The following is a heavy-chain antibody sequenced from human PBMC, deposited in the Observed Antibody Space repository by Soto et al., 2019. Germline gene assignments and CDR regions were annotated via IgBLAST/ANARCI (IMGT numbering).Heavy chain of an antibody. CDR1: GYTFSNYG. J-gene: IGHJ1*01. V-gene: IGHV1-18*01. Sequence: QVQLVQSGAEVKKPGASVKVSCKASGYTFSNYGISWVRQAPGQGPEWMGWISGYNGNTYYAQTLQGRVTMTTDTSTSTAYMELRSLRYDDTAVYYCARGGSSWSAEYYQHWGQGTLVIVSS. CDR2: ISGYNGNT. CDR3: ARGGSSWSAEYYQH. D-gene: IGHD6-13*01.